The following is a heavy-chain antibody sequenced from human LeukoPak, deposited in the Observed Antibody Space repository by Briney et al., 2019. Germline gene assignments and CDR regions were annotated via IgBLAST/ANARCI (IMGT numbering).Heavy chain of an antibody. CDR2: IYHSGST. Sequence: SETLSLTCTVSGGSISSSSYFWAWIRQPPGKGLEWIGEIYHSGSTNYNPSLKSRVTISVDKSKNQFSLKLSSVTAADTAVYYCARAGGSGIYIPGYWFDPWGQGTLVTVSS. CDR1: GGSISSSSYF. V-gene: IGHV4-39*07. D-gene: IGHD3-10*01. J-gene: IGHJ5*02. CDR3: ARAGGSGIYIPGYWFDP.